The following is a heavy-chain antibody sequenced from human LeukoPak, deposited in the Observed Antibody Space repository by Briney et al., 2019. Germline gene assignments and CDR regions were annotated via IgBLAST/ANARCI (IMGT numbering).Heavy chain of an antibody. CDR1: GVSISSFY. CDR2: IYDSGST. D-gene: IGHD3-9*01. J-gene: IGHJ5*02. CDR3: ARDTYDILTGYYTGQHP. Sequence: PSETLSLTCTVSGVSISSFYWSWIRQSPGRGLEWIGYIYDSGSTNYNPSLKSRVTISVDTSKNQFSLKLSSVTAADTAVYYCARDTYDILTGYYTGQHPWGQGTLVTVSS. V-gene: IGHV4-59*01.